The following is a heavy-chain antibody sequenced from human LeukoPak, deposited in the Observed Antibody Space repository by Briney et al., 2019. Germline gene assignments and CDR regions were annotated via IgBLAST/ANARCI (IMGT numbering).Heavy chain of an antibody. CDR3: ARAPFGDWFDP. V-gene: IGHV4-59*01. CDR2: IYYIGSP. Sequence: PSETLSLTCTVSGGAINSYHWTWIRQPPGKGLEWIASIYYIGSPKYNPSLESRVTISVDTSKNQFSLKVNSLTAADTAVYYCARAPFGDWFDPWGQGTLVTVSS. D-gene: IGHD3-16*01. CDR1: GGAINSYH. J-gene: IGHJ5*02.